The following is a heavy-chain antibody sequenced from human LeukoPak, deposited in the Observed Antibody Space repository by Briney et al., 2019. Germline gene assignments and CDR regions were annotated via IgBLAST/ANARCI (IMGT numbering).Heavy chain of an antibody. CDR2: INPNSGGT. Sequence: ASVKVSCKASGYTFTGYYMHWVRQAPGQGVEWMGWINPNSGGTNYAQKFQGRVTMTRDTSISTAYMELSRLRSDDTAVYYCARVKIRWAHHTFDIWGQGTMVTVSS. D-gene: IGHD6-13*01. CDR3: ARVKIRWAHHTFDI. CDR1: GYTFTGYY. J-gene: IGHJ3*02. V-gene: IGHV1-2*02.